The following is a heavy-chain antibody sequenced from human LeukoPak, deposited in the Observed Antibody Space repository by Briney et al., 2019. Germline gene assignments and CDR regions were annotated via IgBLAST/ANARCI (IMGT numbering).Heavy chain of an antibody. V-gene: IGHV1-18*04. D-gene: IGHD5-12*01. CDR1: GYTFIGYY. CDR2: ISAYNGNT. Sequence: GASVKVSCKASGYTFIGYYMHWVRQAPGQGLEWMGWISAYNGNTNYAQKLQGRVTMTTDTSTSTAYMELRSLRSDDTAVYYCARDMVATIGDYWGQGTLVTVSS. J-gene: IGHJ4*02. CDR3: ARDMVATIGDY.